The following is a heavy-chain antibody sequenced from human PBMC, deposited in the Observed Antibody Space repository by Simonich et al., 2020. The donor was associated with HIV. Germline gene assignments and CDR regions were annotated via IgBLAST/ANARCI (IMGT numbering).Heavy chain of an antibody. Sequence: QVQLQQWGAGLLKPSETLSLTGAVYGGSFSGYYWSWIRQHPGKGLEWIGEINHRGSTNSNPSRKSRVTISVDTSKNQFSLKLSSVTAADTAVYYCARRHPTTVTTPYFDYWGQGTLVTVSS. CDR1: GGSFSGYY. D-gene: IGHD4-17*01. J-gene: IGHJ4*02. CDR3: ARRHPTTVTTPYFDY. CDR2: INHRGST. V-gene: IGHV4-34*01.